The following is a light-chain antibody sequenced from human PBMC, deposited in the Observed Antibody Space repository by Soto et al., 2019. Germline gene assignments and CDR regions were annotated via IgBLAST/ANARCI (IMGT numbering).Light chain of an antibody. Sequence: EIVLTQSPATLSLSPGERATLSCRASQSVSSELAWYQQKPGQPRKLLIYDASNWATCIPARFSGSGSGTDFTHTISRLKPEDFAGYYCQQRSDWPPITFGQGTRLEIK. CDR1: QSVSSE. CDR3: QQRSDWPPIT. CDR2: DAS. J-gene: IGKJ5*01. V-gene: IGKV3-11*01.